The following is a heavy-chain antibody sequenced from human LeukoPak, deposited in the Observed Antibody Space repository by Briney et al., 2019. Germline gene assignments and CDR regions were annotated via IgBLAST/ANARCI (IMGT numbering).Heavy chain of an antibody. CDR1: GGTFSSDA. J-gene: IGHJ3*02. Sequence: SVKVSCKXSGGTFSSDAISWVRQAPRQGLEWMGGIIPIFGTANYAQKFQGRVTITTDESTSTAYMELSSLRSEDTAVYYCARDDEGYYDSSGFLDAFDIWGQGTMVTVSS. CDR3: ARDDEGYYDSSGFLDAFDI. D-gene: IGHD3-22*01. CDR2: IIPIFGTA. V-gene: IGHV1-69*05.